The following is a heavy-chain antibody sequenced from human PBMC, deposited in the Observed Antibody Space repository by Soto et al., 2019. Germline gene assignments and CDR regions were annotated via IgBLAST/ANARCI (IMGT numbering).Heavy chain of an antibody. J-gene: IGHJ5*02. D-gene: IGHD2-8*01. CDR3: ARRLNGGDVTENSFDP. V-gene: IGHV1-18*01. CDR1: GYTFTKFG. CDR2: NSAYNDNT. Sequence: ASVKVSCKSSGYTFTKFGISWVRQAPGQGLEWMGWNSAYNDNTNYAQKLQGRVTMTSDTSTSTAYMELRSLRSDDTAVHYCARRLNGGDVTENSFDPWGQGTLVTLSS.